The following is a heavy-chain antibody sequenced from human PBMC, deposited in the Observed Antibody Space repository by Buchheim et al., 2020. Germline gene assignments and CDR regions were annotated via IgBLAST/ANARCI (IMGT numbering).Heavy chain of an antibody. CDR1: FDSISGSNW. V-gene: IGHV4-4*02. Sequence: QVQLQESGPGLVKPSGTLSLTCSFSFDSISGSNWWSWVRQPPGKGLEWIGEIYHSGSANYNPSLKSRVTISVDKSKNQFSLKLTSVTAADTAVYYCTRVGPYDYGYLDYWGQGTL. J-gene: IGHJ4*02. CDR3: TRVGPYDYGYLDY. D-gene: IGHD4-17*01. CDR2: IYHSGSA.